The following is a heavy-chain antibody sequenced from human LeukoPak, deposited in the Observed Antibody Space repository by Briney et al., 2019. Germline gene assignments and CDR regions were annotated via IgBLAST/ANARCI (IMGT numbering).Heavy chain of an antibody. J-gene: IGHJ6*02. D-gene: IGHD3-9*01. V-gene: IGHV1-3*02. CDR1: GYTFTSYA. Sequence: ASVKVSCKASGYTFTSYAMHWVRQAPGQRLEWMGWSNAGNGNTKYSQEFQGRVTMTRDTSASTAYMVLSSLRSEDMAVYYCARGGGSDIDYGMDVGGQGTTVTVSS. CDR3: ARGGGSDIDYGMDV. CDR2: SNAGNGNT.